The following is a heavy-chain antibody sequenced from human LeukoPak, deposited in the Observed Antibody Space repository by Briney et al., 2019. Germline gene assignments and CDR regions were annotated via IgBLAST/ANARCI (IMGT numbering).Heavy chain of an antibody. V-gene: IGHV4-34*01. J-gene: IGHJ5*02. CDR3: ARSEYYDFWSGFNWFDP. CDR1: GGSFSGYY. Sequence: SETLSLTCAAYGGSFSGYYWSWIRQPPGKGLEWIGEINHSGSTNYNPSLKSRVTISVDTSKNQFSLKLSSVTAADTAVYYCARSEYYDFWSGFNWFDPWGQGTLVTVSS. D-gene: IGHD3-3*01. CDR2: INHSGST.